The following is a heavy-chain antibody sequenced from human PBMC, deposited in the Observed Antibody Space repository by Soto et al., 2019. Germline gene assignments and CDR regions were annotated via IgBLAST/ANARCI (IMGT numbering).Heavy chain of an antibody. J-gene: IGHJ5*02. V-gene: IGHV2-5*02. CDR2: IYWDDDK. CDR1: GFSLSTSGVG. Sequence: QITLKESGPTLVKSTQTLTLTCTFSGFSLSTSGVGVGWIRQPPGKALEWLALIYWDDDKRYSPSLKSRLTITKDTSKHQVVLTMTNMDPVDTATYYCAHSSWYGGWFDPWGQGTLVTGSS. CDR3: AHSSWYGGWFDP. D-gene: IGHD6-13*01.